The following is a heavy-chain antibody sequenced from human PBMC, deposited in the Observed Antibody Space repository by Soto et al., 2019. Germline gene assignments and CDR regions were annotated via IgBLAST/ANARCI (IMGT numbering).Heavy chain of an antibody. CDR1: GFTFSSYW. Sequence: EVQLVESGGGLVQPGGSLRLSCAASGFTFSSYWMHWVRQAPGMGLVWVSRIKSDGSSTSYADSVKGRFTISRDNAKNTLYLQMNSLRAEDTAVYYCAVAVAGPTAIGYWGQGTLVTVSS. J-gene: IGHJ4*02. V-gene: IGHV3-74*01. CDR3: AVAVAGPTAIGY. D-gene: IGHD6-19*01. CDR2: IKSDGSST.